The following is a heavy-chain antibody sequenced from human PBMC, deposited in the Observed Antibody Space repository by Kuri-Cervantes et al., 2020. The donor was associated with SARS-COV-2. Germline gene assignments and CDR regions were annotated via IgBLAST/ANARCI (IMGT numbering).Heavy chain of an antibody. V-gene: IGHV3-30*04. J-gene: IGHJ6*03. CDR2: ISYGGRNT. D-gene: IGHD6-6*01. CDR3: ARGGQVVPPGAYYYHYYYMDV. Sequence: GESLKISCEASGFIFSDYAIDWVRQAPGKGLEWVAIISYGGRNTKFADSVKGRFTISRDNVKNSLYLEIHSLRTEDTAVYYCARGGQVVPPGAYYYHYYYMDVWGKGTTVTVSS. CDR1: GFIFSDYA.